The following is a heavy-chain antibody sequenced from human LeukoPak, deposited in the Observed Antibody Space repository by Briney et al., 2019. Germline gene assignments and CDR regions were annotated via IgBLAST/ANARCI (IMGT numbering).Heavy chain of an antibody. V-gene: IGHV3-21*01. CDR3: ARAPISSGSNYFDY. J-gene: IGHJ4*02. CDR2: ISSSSSYI. Sequence: GGSLRLSCAASGFTFSSYSMNWVRQAPGKGLEWVSSISSSSSYIYYTDSVKGRFTISRDNAKNSLYLQMNSLRAEDTAVYYCARAPISSGSNYFDYWGQGTLVTVSS. CDR1: GFTFSSYS. D-gene: IGHD6-19*01.